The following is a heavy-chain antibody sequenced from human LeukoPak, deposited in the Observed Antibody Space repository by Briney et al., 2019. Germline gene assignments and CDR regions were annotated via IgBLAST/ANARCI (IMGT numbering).Heavy chain of an antibody. CDR2: IIPIFGTA. CDR1: GGTFSSYA. CDR3: AGIKGYYGSGTFGY. V-gene: IGHV1-69*06. J-gene: IGHJ4*02. Sequence: SVKVSCKASGGTFSSYAISWVRQAPGQGLEWMGGIIPIFGTANYAQKFQGRVTITADKSTSTAYMELSSLRSEDTAVYYCAGIKGYYGSGTFGYWGQGTLVTVSS. D-gene: IGHD3-10*01.